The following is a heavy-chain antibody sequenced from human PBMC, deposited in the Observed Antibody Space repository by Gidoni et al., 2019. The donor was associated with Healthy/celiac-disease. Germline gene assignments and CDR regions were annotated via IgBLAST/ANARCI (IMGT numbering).Heavy chain of an antibody. CDR3: ARDLRQLVFWENAFDI. J-gene: IGHJ3*02. CDR2: IYHSGST. Sequence: QVQLQESGPGLVKPSETLSLTCTVSGYSISSGYYWGWIRQPPGKGLEWIGSIYHSGSTYYNPSLKSRVTISVDTSKNQFSLKLSSVTAADTAVYYCARDLRQLVFWENAFDIWGQGTMVTVSS. D-gene: IGHD6-13*01. V-gene: IGHV4-38-2*02. CDR1: GYSISSGYY.